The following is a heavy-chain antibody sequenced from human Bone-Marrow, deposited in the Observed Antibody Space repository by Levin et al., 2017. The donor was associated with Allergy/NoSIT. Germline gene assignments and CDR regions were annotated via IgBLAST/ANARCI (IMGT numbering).Heavy chain of an antibody. Sequence: PGGSLRLSCAASGFSFNDYSMNWVRYAPGKGLEWVSSISSRSSHIYYVDSVEGRFTISRDNAKSSLFLQMNSLRAEDTAVYYCARAKQGYIYDPFDMWGQGTMVTVSS. CDR3: ARAKQGYIYDPFDM. CDR1: GFSFNDYS. D-gene: IGHD5-18*01. V-gene: IGHV3-21*01. J-gene: IGHJ3*02. CDR2: ISSRSSHI.